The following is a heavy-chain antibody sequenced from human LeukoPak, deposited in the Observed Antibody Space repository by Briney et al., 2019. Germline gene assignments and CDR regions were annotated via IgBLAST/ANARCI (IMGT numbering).Heavy chain of an antibody. Sequence: PSETLSLTCTVSGDSISGYYWSWIRQPPGKGLEWIGEINHSGSTNYNPSLKSRVTISVDTSKNQFSLKLSSVTAADTAVYYCARTPRITIFGVVIRYYFDYWGQGTLVTVSS. CDR2: INHSGST. V-gene: IGHV4-34*01. D-gene: IGHD3-3*01. CDR3: ARTPRITIFGVVIRYYFDY. CDR1: GDSISGYY. J-gene: IGHJ4*02.